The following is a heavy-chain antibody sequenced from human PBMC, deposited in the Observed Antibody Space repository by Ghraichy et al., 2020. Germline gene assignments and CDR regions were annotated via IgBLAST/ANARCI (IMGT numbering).Heavy chain of an antibody. V-gene: IGHV3-49*03. CDR1: GFTFGGYV. J-gene: IGHJ6*02. CDR2: IRSRVHGGTT. Sequence: GVLRLSCTASGFTFGGYVMTWFRQAPGKGLEWIGFIRSRVHGGTTEYAASVKGRFTISRDDSKRIAYLQMNSLQSEDTAVYYCTRGKTQPTDVNYYHYGMDVWGRGTTVTVSS. D-gene: IGHD1-1*01. CDR3: TRGKTQPTDVNYYHYGMDV.